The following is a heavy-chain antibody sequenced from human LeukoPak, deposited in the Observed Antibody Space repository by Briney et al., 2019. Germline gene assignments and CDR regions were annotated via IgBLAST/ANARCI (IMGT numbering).Heavy chain of an antibody. CDR3: ASDLGYCSSTSCYLDYYYGMDV. V-gene: IGHV1-69*04. J-gene: IGHJ6*02. D-gene: IGHD2-2*01. CDR2: IIPILGIA. CDR1: GGTFSSYA. Sequence: SVKVSCKASGGTFSSYAISWVRQAPGQGLEWMGRIIPILGIANYAQKFQGRVTITADKSTSTAYMELSSLRSEDTAVYYCASDLGYCSSTSCYLDYYYGMDVWGQGTTVTVSS.